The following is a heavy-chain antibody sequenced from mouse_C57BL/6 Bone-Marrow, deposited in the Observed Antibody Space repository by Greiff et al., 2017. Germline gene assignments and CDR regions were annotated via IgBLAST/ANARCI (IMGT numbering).Heavy chain of an antibody. Sequence: VQLQQPGAELVKPGASVKLSCKASGYTFTSYWMQWVKQRPGQGLEWIGEIDPSDSYTNYNQKFKGKATLTVDTSSSTAYMQLSSLTSEDYAVYYCARGHYGSSSYWGQGTTLTVSS. CDR1: GYTFTSYW. J-gene: IGHJ2*01. CDR2: IDPSDSYT. CDR3: ARGHYGSSSY. D-gene: IGHD1-1*01. V-gene: IGHV1-50*01.